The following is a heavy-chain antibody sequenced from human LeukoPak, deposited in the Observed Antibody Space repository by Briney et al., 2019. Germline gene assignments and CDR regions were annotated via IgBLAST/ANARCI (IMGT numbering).Heavy chain of an antibody. CDR1: GGSISSYY. J-gene: IGHJ5*02. CDR2: INHSGST. CDR3: ARVRVVVPAAIDNWFDP. V-gene: IGHV4-34*01. D-gene: IGHD2-2*02. Sequence: SETLSLTCTVSGGSISSYYWSWIRQPPGKGLEWIGEINHSGSTNYNPSLKSRVTISVDTSKNQFSLKLSSVTAADTAVYYCARVRVVVPAAIDNWFDPWGQGTLVTVSS.